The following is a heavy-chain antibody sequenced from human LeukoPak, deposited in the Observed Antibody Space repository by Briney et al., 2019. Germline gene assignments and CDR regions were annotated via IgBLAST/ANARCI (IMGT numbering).Heavy chain of an antibody. V-gene: IGHV4-39*07. CDR2: INHSGST. CDR3: ARARHYYGSGSYYFD. J-gene: IGHJ4*02. Sequence: ASETLSLTCSVSGDSITSSRYYWGWIRQPPGKGLEWIGEINHSGSTNYNPSLKSRVTISVDTSKNQFSLKLSSVTAADTAVYYCARARHYYGSGSYYFDWGQGTLVTVSS. D-gene: IGHD3-10*01. CDR1: GDSITSSRYY.